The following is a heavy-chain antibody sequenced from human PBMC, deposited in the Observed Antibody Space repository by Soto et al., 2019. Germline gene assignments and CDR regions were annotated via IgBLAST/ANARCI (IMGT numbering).Heavy chain of an antibody. CDR2: MSPNSGNA. D-gene: IGHD3-10*01. J-gene: IGHJ4*01. V-gene: IGHV1-8*02. CDR1: GYTFISYD. CDR3: ARGRGSGSSYVLDY. Sequence: ASVKVSCKASGYTFISYDINWVRQATGQGQGWMGWMSPNSGNAGYAQKFPGRVTLTRNTSIRTAYMELSSLTSDDTAVYYCARGRGSGSSYVLDYWG.